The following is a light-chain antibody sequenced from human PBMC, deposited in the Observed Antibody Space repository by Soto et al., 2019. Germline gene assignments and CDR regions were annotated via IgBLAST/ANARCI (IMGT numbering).Light chain of an antibody. CDR3: QQYDDVPLT. CDR1: QDISHY. Sequence: DIQMTQSPSSLSASVGDRVTITCQASQDISHYLSWYQQKPGKAPKLLIYDASILVKGVPSRFRGSGSGTHFTFTISSLQPEDFATSHCQQYDDVPLTFGGGPKVDIK. CDR2: DAS. J-gene: IGKJ4*01. V-gene: IGKV1-33*01.